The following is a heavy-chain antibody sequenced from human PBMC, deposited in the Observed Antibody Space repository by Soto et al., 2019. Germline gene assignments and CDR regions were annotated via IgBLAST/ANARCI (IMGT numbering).Heavy chain of an antibody. CDR3: ARDLIAVAGTLNWFDP. V-gene: IGHV6-1*01. CDR1: GDSVSSNSAA. D-gene: IGHD6-19*01. CDR2: TYYRSKWYN. J-gene: IGHJ5*02. Sequence: SQTLSLTCAISGDSVSSNSAAWNWIRQSPPRGLEWLGRTYYRSKWYNDYAVSVKSRITINPDTSKNQFSLQLNSVTPEDTAVYYCARDLIAVAGTLNWFDPWGQGALVTVSS.